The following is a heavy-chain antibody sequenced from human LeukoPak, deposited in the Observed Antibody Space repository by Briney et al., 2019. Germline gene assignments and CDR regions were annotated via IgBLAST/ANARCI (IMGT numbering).Heavy chain of an antibody. CDR1: GGTFSSYA. J-gene: IGHJ4*02. CDR3: AKHHYDNSVVRFNY. V-gene: IGHV1-69*13. Sequence: SVKVSCKASGGTFSSYAISWVRQAPGQGLEWMGGIIPIFGTANYAQKFQGRVTITADESTSTAYMELSSLRSEDTAVYYCAKHHYDNSVVRFNYWGQGTLVTVSS. CDR2: IIPIFGTA. D-gene: IGHD3-22*01.